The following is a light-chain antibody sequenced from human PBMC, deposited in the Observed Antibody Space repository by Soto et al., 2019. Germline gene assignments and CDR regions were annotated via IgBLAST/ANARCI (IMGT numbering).Light chain of an antibody. V-gene: IGKV3-11*01. J-gene: IGKJ4*02. Sequence: EIVLTQSPATLSLSPGERATLSCRASQSVSSYLAWYQQKPGQAPRLLIYDASNRATGIPARFSGSGSGTDFNLTVSRLEPEDFAVYYCQQRSNWPLTFRGGTKGEIK. CDR1: QSVSSY. CDR3: QQRSNWPLT. CDR2: DAS.